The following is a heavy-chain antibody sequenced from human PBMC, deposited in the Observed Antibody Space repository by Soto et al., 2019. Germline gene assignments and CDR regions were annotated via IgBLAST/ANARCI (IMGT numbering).Heavy chain of an antibody. CDR3: ARRDIAAASSPNFDY. D-gene: IGHD6-13*01. CDR1: GGSVCSSR. CDR2: IYPGDSDT. J-gene: IGHJ4*02. V-gene: IGHV5-51*01. Sequence: GAALQISREGCGGSVCSSRCGSERQKPGKGLEWMGLIYPGDSDTRYSPSFQGQVTIAADKSISTAYLQWSSLKASDTAMYYCARRDIAAASSPNFDYWGQGTLVTVSS.